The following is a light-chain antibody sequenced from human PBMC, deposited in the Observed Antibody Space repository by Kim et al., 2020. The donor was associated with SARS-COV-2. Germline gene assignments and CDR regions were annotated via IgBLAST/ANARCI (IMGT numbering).Light chain of an antibody. CDR2: KTS. CDR3: QQYETHVIT. CDR1: QTINKW. Sequence: DIQMTQSPSTLSASVGDTVTITCRASQTINKWLAWYQQQPKTAPRLLISKTSSLQPGVPSRFSGSGSGTEFTLTINGLQPEDFVTYHCQQYETHVITFGQGTRLEIK. J-gene: IGKJ5*01. V-gene: IGKV1-5*03.